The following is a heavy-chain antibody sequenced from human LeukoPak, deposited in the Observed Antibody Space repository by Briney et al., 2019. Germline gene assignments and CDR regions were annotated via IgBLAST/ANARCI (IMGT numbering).Heavy chain of an antibody. CDR3: ARDLRGRPTVGATGLYFDY. CDR2: ISSSGTTI. V-gene: IGHV3-48*03. D-gene: IGHD1-26*01. Sequence: AGGSLRLSCAASGFLFSSYEMNWVPQAPGRGLEWIAYISSSGTTIHYADSVEGRFTISRDDAKNSVYLQMDSLSDEDTAVYYCARDLRGRPTVGATGLYFDYWGQGTLVTVSS. CDR1: GFLFSSYE. J-gene: IGHJ4*02.